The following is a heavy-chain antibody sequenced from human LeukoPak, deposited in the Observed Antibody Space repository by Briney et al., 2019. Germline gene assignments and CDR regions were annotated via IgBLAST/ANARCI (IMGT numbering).Heavy chain of an antibody. J-gene: IGHJ3*02. CDR3: ATYSSGYYRMLEDSFHI. Sequence: AGGSLRLSCAASGFTFSNDEMNWVRQAPGKGLEWVSYISSRGSTIYYADSVKGRFTISRDNAKNSLYLQMNSLRAEDTAVYYCATYSSGYYRMLEDSFHIWGQGTMVTVSS. D-gene: IGHD3-22*01. CDR1: GFTFSNDE. V-gene: IGHV3-48*03. CDR2: ISSRGSTI.